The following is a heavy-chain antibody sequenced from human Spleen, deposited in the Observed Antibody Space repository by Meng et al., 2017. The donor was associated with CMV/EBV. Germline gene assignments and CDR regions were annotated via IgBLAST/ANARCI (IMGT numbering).Heavy chain of an antibody. Sequence: ASVKVSCKASGGSFSSNAISWVRQAPGQGLEWMGMINSSGGSTYYAQKFQGRVTMTRDTSTRTVNMELSRLTSEDTAVYYCARGVITGSTDYWGQGTLVTVSS. J-gene: IGHJ4*02. CDR2: INSSGGST. D-gene: IGHD1-7*01. CDR3: ARGVITGSTDY. CDR1: GGSFSSNA. V-gene: IGHV1-46*01.